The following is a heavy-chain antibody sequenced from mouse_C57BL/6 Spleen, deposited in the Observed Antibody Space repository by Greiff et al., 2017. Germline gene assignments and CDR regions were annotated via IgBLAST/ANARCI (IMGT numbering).Heavy chain of an antibody. CDR3: AREGEYGYDPPWFAY. CDR1: GYTFTGYW. J-gene: IGHJ3*01. CDR2: ILPGSGST. Sequence: VQLQQSGAELMKPGASVKLSCKATGYTFTGYWIEWVKQRPGHGLEWIGEILPGSGSTNYNEKVKGKATFTADTSSNTAYMQLSSLTTEDSAIYYCAREGEYGYDPPWFAYWGQGTLVTVSA. V-gene: IGHV1-9*01. D-gene: IGHD2-2*01.